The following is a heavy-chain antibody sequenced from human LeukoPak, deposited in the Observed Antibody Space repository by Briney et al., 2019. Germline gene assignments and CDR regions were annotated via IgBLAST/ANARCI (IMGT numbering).Heavy chain of an antibody. D-gene: IGHD2-15*01. J-gene: IGHJ4*02. V-gene: IGHV3-30*04. CDR1: GFTFGNYA. Sequence: GRSLRLSCAASGFTFGNYAMLWVRQAPGKGLEWVAAISYAGNNEYYADSVKGRFTISRDNSKNTLYLQMNSLTADDTAVYYCARDRAPYCSGGSCHIIGGYWGQGTLVTVSS. CDR2: ISYAGNNE. CDR3: ARDRAPYCSGGSCHIIGGY.